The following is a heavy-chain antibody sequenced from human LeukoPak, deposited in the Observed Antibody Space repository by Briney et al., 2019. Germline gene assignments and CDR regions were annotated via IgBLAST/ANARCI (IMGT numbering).Heavy chain of an antibody. Sequence: SCKSSGYTFISYAMHWVRQAPGKGLEWVAVISYDGSNKYYADSVKGRFTISRDNAKNSLYLQMNSLRAEDTAVYYCARDLGSSSGSFDYWGQGTLVTVSS. J-gene: IGHJ4*02. V-gene: IGHV3-30*04. CDR1: GYTFISYA. CDR3: ARDLGSSSGSFDY. CDR2: ISYDGSNK. D-gene: IGHD6-13*01.